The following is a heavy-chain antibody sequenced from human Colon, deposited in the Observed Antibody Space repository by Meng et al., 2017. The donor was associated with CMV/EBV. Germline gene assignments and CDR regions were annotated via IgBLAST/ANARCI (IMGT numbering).Heavy chain of an antibody. J-gene: IGHJ4*02. V-gene: IGHV3-21*01. CDR3: AAGHYDILTGYYSLDY. D-gene: IGHD3-9*01. CDR2: ITNTGRYI. Sequence: GFTFSSDAMNWVRQAQGKGLEWVSSITNTGRYIYYRDSVKGRFTISRDNAKNSLYLQMNSLRAEDTAVFYCAAGHYDILTGYYSLDYWGQGTLVTVSS. CDR1: GFTFSSDA.